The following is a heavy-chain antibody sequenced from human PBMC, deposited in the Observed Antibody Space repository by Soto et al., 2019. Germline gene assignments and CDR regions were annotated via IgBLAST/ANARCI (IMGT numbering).Heavy chain of an antibody. CDR2: IYYSGST. J-gene: IGHJ5*02. CDR1: GGSVSSGSYY. D-gene: IGHD2-15*01. V-gene: IGHV4-61*01. CDR3: ARAPGYCSGGSCYSRRNWFDP. Sequence: SETLSLTCTVSGGSVSSGSYYWSWIRQPPGKGLEWIGYIYYSGSTNYNPSLKSRVTISVDTSKNQFSLKLSSVTAADTAVYYCARAPGYCSGGSCYSRRNWFDPWGQGTLVTVSS.